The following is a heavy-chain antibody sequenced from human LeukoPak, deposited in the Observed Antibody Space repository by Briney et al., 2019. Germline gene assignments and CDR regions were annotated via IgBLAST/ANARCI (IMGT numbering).Heavy chain of an antibody. D-gene: IGHD5-12*01. CDR3: AGDPPNSGYAFDY. CDR1: GFTFSSYS. V-gene: IGHV3-21*01. J-gene: IGHJ4*02. CDR2: ISSSSSYI. Sequence: GGSLRLFCAASGFTFSSYSMNWVRQAPGKGLEWVSSISSSSSYIYYADSAKGRFTISRDNAKHSLYLQMNSLRAEDTAVYYCAGDPPNSGYAFDYWGQGTLVTVSS.